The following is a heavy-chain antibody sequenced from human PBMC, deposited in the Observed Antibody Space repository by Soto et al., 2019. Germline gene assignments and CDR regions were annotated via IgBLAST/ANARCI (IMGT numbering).Heavy chain of an antibody. Sequence: QVQLVQSGAEVKKPGASVKVSCKASGYTFTSYDINSVRQATGRGLEWMGWMNPNSGKTVFAQKFQGRVTMTRNTSISTASMALCSLISDGTAVKYCATEKPSYGIALWGQATTVTVSS. J-gene: IGHJ6*02. CDR1: GYTFTSYD. V-gene: IGHV1-8*01. CDR3: ATEKPSYGIAL. CDR2: MNPNSGKT.